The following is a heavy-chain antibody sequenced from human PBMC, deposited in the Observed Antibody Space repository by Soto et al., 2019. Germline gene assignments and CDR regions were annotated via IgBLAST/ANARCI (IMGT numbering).Heavy chain of an antibody. CDR3: ARGGHIAVVTASFDN. CDR2: IHPSGGGT. CDR1: GYTFNTYY. V-gene: IGHV1-46*02. J-gene: IGHJ4*02. Sequence: QVQLVQSGAEVRKPGASVKVSCKPSGYTFNTYYLHWLRQAPGQALEWMGVIHPSGGGTTYAQKFLGRVTVTSVTSTTTVFMELSSLRSDDTAVYYCARGGHIAVVTASFDNWGQGTLVTVSS. D-gene: IGHD2-21*02.